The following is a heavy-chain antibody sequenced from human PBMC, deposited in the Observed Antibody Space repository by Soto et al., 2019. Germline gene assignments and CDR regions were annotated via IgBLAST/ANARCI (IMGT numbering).Heavy chain of an antibody. CDR2: ISPYTGNT. CDR1: GYIFVNYG. J-gene: IGHJ6*02. Sequence: QVQLVQSGDEVKKPGASVKVSCKASGYIFVNYGIAWVRQAPGQGLEGMGWISPYTGNTHSASKVQGRLTMTTDTSTSTAYMELGSLTSDDTAVYYCVMVDNYVTPTPQDVWGQGTTVTVSS. V-gene: IGHV1-18*01. CDR3: VMVDNYVTPTPQDV. D-gene: IGHD3-16*01.